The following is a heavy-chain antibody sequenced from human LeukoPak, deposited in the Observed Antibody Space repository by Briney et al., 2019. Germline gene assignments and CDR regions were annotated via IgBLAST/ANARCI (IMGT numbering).Heavy chain of an antibody. CDR3: ARRHYYDSSGYSP. J-gene: IGHJ5*02. CDR2: IYPGDSDT. D-gene: IGHD3-22*01. Sequence: GASVKVSCKASGYTFTSYWIGWVRQMPGKGLEWMGIIYPGDSDTRYSPSFQGQVTISADKSISTAYLQWSSLKASDTAMYYCARRHYYDSSGYSPWGQGTLVTVSS. V-gene: IGHV5-51*01. CDR1: GYTFTSYW.